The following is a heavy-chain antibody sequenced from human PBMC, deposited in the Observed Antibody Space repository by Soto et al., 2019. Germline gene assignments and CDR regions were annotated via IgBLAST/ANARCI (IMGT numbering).Heavy chain of an antibody. CDR1: GFTFSSYA. D-gene: IGHD4-4*01. Sequence: GGSLRLSCAASGFTFSSYAMYWVRQAPGKGLEWVSTISNSGNTYYADSVEGRFSISRDNSKNTPYLQMNSLRVEDTAVYYCAKDERVTVDYWGQGTLVTVSS. J-gene: IGHJ4*02. CDR2: ISNSGNT. CDR3: AKDERVTVDY. V-gene: IGHV3-23*01.